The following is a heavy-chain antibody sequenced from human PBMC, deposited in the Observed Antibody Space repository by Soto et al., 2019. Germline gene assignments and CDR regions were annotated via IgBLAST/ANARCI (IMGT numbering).Heavy chain of an antibody. V-gene: IGHV3-30-3*01. CDR1: GFTFSSYA. CDR2: ISYDGSNK. D-gene: IGHD6-13*01. J-gene: IGHJ4*02. Sequence: GGSLRLSCAASGFTFSSYAMHWVRQAPGKGLEWVAVISYDGSNKYYADSVKGRFTISRDNSKNTLYLQMNSLRAEDTAVYYCARDLIVGIAAAGFDYWGQGTLVTVSS. CDR3: ARDLIVGIAAAGFDY.